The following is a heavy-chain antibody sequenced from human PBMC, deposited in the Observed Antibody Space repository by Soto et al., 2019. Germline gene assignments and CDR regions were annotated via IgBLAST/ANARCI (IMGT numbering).Heavy chain of an antibody. CDR1: GFTFSSYA. J-gene: IGHJ3*02. D-gene: IGHD3-22*01. CDR2: ISGSGGST. V-gene: IGHV3-23*01. CDR3: AKDGYYYDSSGYLPFDAFDI. Sequence: GGSLRLSCAASGFTFSSYAMSWVRQAPGKGLEWVSAISGSGGSTYYADSVKGRFTISRDNSKNTLYLQMNSLRAEDTAVYYCAKDGYYYDSSGYLPFDAFDIWGQGTMVTVSS.